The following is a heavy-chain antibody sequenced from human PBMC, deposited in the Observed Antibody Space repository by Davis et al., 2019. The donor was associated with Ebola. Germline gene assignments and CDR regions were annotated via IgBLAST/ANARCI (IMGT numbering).Heavy chain of an antibody. CDR1: GGSFSGYY. CDR3: AKPPLYYDFWSGYYDY. J-gene: IGHJ4*02. D-gene: IGHD3-3*01. Sequence: MPSETLSLTCAVYGGSFSGYYWSWIRQPPGKGLEWIGEINHNGSTNYNPSLKSRVTISVDTSKNQFSLKLSSVTAADTAVYYCAKPPLYYDFWSGYYDYWGQGTLVTVSS. V-gene: IGHV4-34*01. CDR2: INHNGST.